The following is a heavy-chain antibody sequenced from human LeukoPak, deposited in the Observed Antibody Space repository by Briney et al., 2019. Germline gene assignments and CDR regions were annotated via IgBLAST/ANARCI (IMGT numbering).Heavy chain of an antibody. D-gene: IGHD3-16*02. CDR1: GFTFSSYA. CDR2: ISYDGSNK. CDR3: ATDAELLLGELSLPDY. Sequence: GRSLRLSCAASGFTFSSYAMHWVRQAPGKGLEWVAVISYDGSNKYYADSVKGRFTISRDNSKNTLHLQMNSLRAEDTAVYYCATDAELLLGELSLPDYWGQGTLVTVSS. V-gene: IGHV3-30-3*01. J-gene: IGHJ4*02.